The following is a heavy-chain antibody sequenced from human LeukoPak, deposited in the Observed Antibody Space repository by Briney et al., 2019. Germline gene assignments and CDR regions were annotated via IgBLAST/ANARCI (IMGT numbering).Heavy chain of an antibody. Sequence: GSSVKVSCKASGGTLSSYAISWVRQAPGQGLEWMGRIIPIFGTANYAQKFQGRVTITTDESTSTAYMELSSLRSEDTAVYYCAREAVALGATGYYYFDYWGQGTLVTVSS. D-gene: IGHD1-26*01. CDR1: GGTLSSYA. J-gene: IGHJ4*02. CDR3: AREAVALGATGYYYFDY. V-gene: IGHV1-69*05. CDR2: IIPIFGTA.